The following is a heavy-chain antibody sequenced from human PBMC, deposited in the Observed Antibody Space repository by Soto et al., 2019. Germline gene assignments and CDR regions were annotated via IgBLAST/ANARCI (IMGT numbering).Heavy chain of an antibody. CDR2: IWYDGSNK. CDR1: GFTFSSYG. Sequence: GGSLRLSCAASGFTFSSYGMHWVRQAPGKGLEWVAVIWYDGSNKYYADSVKGRFTISRDNSKNTLYLQMNSLRAEDTAVYYCARERSTAAVYYYYGMDVWGQGTTVTVSS. J-gene: IGHJ6*02. V-gene: IGHV3-33*01. CDR3: ARERSTAAVYYYYGMDV. D-gene: IGHD2-2*01.